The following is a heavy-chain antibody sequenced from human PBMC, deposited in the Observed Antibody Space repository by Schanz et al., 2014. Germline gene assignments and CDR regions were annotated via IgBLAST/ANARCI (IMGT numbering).Heavy chain of an antibody. Sequence: EVQLLESGGGLVQPGGSLRLSCAASGFTFSPYWMHWVRQAPGKGLEWVSSFNDGGVNKYYADSVKGRFTISSDNSKSTLYHQMSSLRAEDTAVYYCAKSQGSSFDSWGQGTLVTVSS. CDR3: AKSQGSSFDS. J-gene: IGHJ4*02. CDR1: GFTFSPYW. CDR2: FNDGGVNK. D-gene: IGHD6-13*01. V-gene: IGHV3-23*01.